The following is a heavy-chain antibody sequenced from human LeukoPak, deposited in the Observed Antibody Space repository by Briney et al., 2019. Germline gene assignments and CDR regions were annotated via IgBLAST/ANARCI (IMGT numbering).Heavy chain of an antibody. D-gene: IGHD5-18*01. Sequence: GGSLRLTCAVSGFTISSYALSWVRKAQGQGLEWDSAVSGSGGSTYDADSVKGRFTISRDNSKNTLYLQMNSLRAEDTAVYYCAKDRGYSYGFDAFDIWGQETMVTVSS. CDR2: VSGSGGST. V-gene: IGHV3-23*01. J-gene: IGHJ3*02. CDR1: GFTISSYA. CDR3: AKDRGYSYGFDAFDI.